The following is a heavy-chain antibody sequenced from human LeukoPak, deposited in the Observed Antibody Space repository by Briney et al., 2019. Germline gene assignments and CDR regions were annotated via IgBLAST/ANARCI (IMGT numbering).Heavy chain of an antibody. CDR3: ARIPRTWLRFPYFDY. CDR1: AFTFSNYT. D-gene: IGHD5-12*01. Sequence: GGSLRLSCAASAFTFSNYTMHWVRQAPGKGLEWVAVISYDGSNKYYADSVKGRFTISRDNSKNTLYLQMNSLRGEDTAVYYCARIPRTWLRFPYFDYWAREPWSPSPQ. CDR2: ISYDGSNK. J-gene: IGHJ4*02. V-gene: IGHV3-30-3*01.